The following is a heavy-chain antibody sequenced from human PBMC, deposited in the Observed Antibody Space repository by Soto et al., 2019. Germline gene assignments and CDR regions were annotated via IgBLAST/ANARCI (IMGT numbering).Heavy chain of an antibody. D-gene: IGHD3-22*01. CDR2: ISYDGGNK. CDR1: GFSFSSHG. CDR3: ASDPTGGDYWDGFQY. J-gene: IGHJ4*02. Sequence: QVQLVESGGGVVQPGRSLTLSCLVSGFSFSSHGMHWIRQAPGKGLEWLAVISYDGGNKNYADSGKDRFTISRDNSKNRVFLNINSLRPEDTAVYFCASDPTGGDYWDGFQYWGQGTLVIVSS. V-gene: IGHV3-30*03.